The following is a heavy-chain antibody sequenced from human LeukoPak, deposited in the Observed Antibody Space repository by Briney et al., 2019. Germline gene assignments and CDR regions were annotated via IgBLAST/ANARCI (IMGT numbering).Heavy chain of an antibody. V-gene: IGHV3-23*01. CDR3: AKDAWGYTSSPADS. CDR1: GFSFTTYA. Sequence: AGSLRLSCEAPGFSFTTYAMSWIRQAPGKGLEWVSGISGDGGSNYYTDSVKGRVTISRDNSKNTVYLQMSSLRAEDTAVYYCAKDAWGYTSSPADSWGQGTLVTVFS. J-gene: IGHJ5*01. CDR2: ISGDGGSN. D-gene: IGHD6-13*01.